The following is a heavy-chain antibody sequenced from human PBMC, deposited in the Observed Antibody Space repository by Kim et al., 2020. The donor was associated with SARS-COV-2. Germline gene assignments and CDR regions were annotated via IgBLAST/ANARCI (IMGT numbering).Heavy chain of an antibody. Sequence: GGSLRLSCAASGFTFSSYGMHWVRQAPGKGLEWVAIIWYDGSNKYHADSVKGRFTISRDDSKNMLYLQMNSLRAEDTAVYYCVRDLATYPHNCFDPWVEG. CDR1: GFTFSSYG. CDR3: VRDLATYPHNCFDP. V-gene: IGHV3-33*01. CDR2: IWYDGSNK. J-gene: IGHJ5*02.